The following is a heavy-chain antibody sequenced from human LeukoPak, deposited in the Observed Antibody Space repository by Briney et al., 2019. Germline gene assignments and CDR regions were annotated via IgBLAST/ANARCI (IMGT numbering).Heavy chain of an antibody. Sequence: SQTLSLTCTVSGGSISSGDYYWSWLRQPPGKGLEWIGYIYYSGSTYYNPSLKSRVTISVDTSKNQFSLKLSSVTAADTAVYYCARGSYGSGSYYVDYWGQGTLVTVSS. CDR1: GGSISSGDYY. CDR3: ARGSYGSGSYYVDY. CDR2: IYYSGST. D-gene: IGHD3-10*01. J-gene: IGHJ4*02. V-gene: IGHV4-30-4*01.